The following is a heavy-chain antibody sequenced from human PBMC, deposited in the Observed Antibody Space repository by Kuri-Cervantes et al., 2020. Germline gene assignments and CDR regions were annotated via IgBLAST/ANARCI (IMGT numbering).Heavy chain of an antibody. Sequence: KVSCKVSGYDFSTYWIGWVRQMPGKGLEWMGIIYPGDSDTRYSPSFQGQVTISSDLFVNTAYLRWSSLKSYDTAMYYCARLFQSYPRYSSYYYYYMDVWGKGTTVTVSS. CDR3: ARLFQSYPRYSSYYYYYMDV. J-gene: IGHJ6*03. D-gene: IGHD1-26*01. CDR1: GYDFSTYW. CDR2: IYPGDSDT. V-gene: IGHV5-51*01.